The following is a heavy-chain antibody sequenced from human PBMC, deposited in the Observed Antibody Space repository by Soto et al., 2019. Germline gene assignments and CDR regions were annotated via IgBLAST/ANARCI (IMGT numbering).Heavy chain of an antibody. Sequence: QVQLQESGPGLVKPSETLSLTCTVSGASVTSFYWSWIRQAPGKGLEWIGYISDSGSTTYSPSLGSRVTISVDTSKNQFSLRLTSVTAADTAVYYCARRNGIDFWGQGTLVTVSS. CDR3: ARRNGIDF. CDR1: GASVTSFY. CDR2: ISDSGST. J-gene: IGHJ4*02. D-gene: IGHD2-8*01. V-gene: IGHV4-59*08.